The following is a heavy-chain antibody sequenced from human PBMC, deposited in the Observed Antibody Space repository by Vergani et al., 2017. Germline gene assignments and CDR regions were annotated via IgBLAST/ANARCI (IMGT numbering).Heavy chain of an antibody. CDR2: IKSDGSIT. Sequence: DVHLAESGGGFFQPGGSLRLSCSASGFSFNSYCMHWVRQVPGKGLLWVSRIKSDGSITAYADSVKGRFTISRDNTQNTLYLQMNSLRVEDTGVYYCARARCIECGDRYNWFDSWGQGTLVTVSS. CDR3: ARARCIECGDRYNWFDS. V-gene: IGHV3-74*03. D-gene: IGHD2-21*01. CDR1: GFSFNSYC. J-gene: IGHJ5*01.